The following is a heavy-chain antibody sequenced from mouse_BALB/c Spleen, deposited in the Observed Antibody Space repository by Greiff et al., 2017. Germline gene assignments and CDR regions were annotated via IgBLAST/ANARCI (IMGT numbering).Heavy chain of an antibody. Sequence: DVQLQESGGGLVKPGGSLKLSCAASGFTFSSYAMSWVRQSPEKRLEWVAEISSGGSYTYYPDTVTGRFTISRDNAKNTLYLEMSSLRSEDTAMYYCARTYYYGSSYWYFDVWGAGTTVTVSS. CDR3: ARTYYYGSSYWYFDV. V-gene: IGHV5-9-4*01. CDR2: ISSGGSYT. D-gene: IGHD1-1*01. CDR1: GFTFSSYA. J-gene: IGHJ1*01.